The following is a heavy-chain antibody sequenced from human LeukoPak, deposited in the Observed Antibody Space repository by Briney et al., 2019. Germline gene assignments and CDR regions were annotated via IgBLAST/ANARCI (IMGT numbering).Heavy chain of an antibody. V-gene: IGHV3-23*01. CDR2: ISGSGGST. Sequence: HPGGSLRLSCAASGFTFSSYAMSWVRQAPGKGLGWVSAISGSGGSTYYADSVKGRFTISRDNSKNTLYLQMNSLRAEDTAVYYCAKEPRITIFGVDDAFDIWGQGTMVTVSS. J-gene: IGHJ3*02. D-gene: IGHD3-3*01. CDR1: GFTFSSYA. CDR3: AKEPRITIFGVDDAFDI.